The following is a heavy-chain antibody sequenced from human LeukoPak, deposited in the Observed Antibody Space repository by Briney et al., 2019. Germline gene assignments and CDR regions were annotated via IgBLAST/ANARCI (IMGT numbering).Heavy chain of an antibody. J-gene: IGHJ4*02. D-gene: IGHD3-22*01. Sequence: SQTLSLTCAISGDSVSSNSAAWNWIRQSPSRGLEWLGGTYYRSKWYNGYAVSVKSRITINPDTSKNQFSLQLNSVTPEDTAVYYCARAPYYYDGSGYYSFDSWGQGTLVTVSS. CDR2: TYYRSKWYN. V-gene: IGHV6-1*01. CDR3: ARAPYYYDGSGYYSFDS. CDR1: GDSVSSNSAA.